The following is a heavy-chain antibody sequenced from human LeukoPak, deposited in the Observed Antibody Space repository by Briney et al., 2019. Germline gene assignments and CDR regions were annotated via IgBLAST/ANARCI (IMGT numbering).Heavy chain of an antibody. D-gene: IGHD6-19*01. V-gene: IGHV3-7*01. CDR2: IKQAGSEK. J-gene: IGHJ3*02. CDR3: ARASAGYSSGWYGGAFDI. CDR1: GFTFSSYW. Sequence: GGSLRLSCAASGFTFSSYWMSWVRQAPGKGLEWVANIKQAGSEKYYVDSVKGRFTISRDNAKNSLYLQMNSLRAEDTAVYYCARASAGYSSGWYGGAFDIWGQGTMVTVSS.